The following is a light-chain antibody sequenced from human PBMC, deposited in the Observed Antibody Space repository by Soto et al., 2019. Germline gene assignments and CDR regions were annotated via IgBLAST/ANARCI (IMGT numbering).Light chain of an antibody. CDR2: DTS. J-gene: IGLJ2*01. Sequence: QAVVTQEPSLTASPGGTVTLTCGSSTGAVTSGHYPYWIRQKPGQAPRTLIYDTSIKHSWTPARFSGSLLGGKAALTLSGAQPEDEADYYCMLSYNGAMVFGGGTKVTVL. V-gene: IGLV7-46*01. CDR1: TGAVTSGHY. CDR3: MLSYNGAMV.